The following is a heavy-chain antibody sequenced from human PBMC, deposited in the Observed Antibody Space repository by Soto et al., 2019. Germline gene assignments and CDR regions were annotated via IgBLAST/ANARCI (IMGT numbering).Heavy chain of an antibody. D-gene: IGHD1-7*01. J-gene: IGHJ4*02. V-gene: IGHV1-18*01. CDR3: ARFLQLRPLAY. Sequence: QVQLVQSGGEVKKPGASVKVSCKASGYTFTSYGISWVRQAPGQGLEFMGWITVSNGNPNYAQKFQGRVTMTTDTSTSTAYMALRSLRSDDTAVYYCARFLQLRPLAYWGQGTLVTVSS. CDR1: GYTFTSYG. CDR2: ITVSNGNP.